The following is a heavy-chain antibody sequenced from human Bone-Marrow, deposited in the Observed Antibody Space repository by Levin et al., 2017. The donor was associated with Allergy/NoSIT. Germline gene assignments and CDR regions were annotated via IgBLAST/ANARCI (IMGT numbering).Heavy chain of an antibody. D-gene: IGHD1-1*01. J-gene: IGHJ4*02. CDR1: GFTFSDHR. CDR2: ISSSGSYI. Sequence: SCAASGFTFSDHRVNWVRQAPGKGLEWVSSISSSGSYIQYADSVKGRFTISRDNAKNALYLQMTSLRAEDTAVYYCAKGGEGKTTAASGGGMDCWGQGTLVTVSS. V-gene: IGHV3-21*01. CDR3: AKGGEGKTTAASGGGMDC.